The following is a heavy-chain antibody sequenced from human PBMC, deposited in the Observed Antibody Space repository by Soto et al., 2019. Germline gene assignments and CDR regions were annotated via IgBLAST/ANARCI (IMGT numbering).Heavy chain of an antibody. CDR2: ISYDGSNK. V-gene: IGHV3-30-3*01. D-gene: IGHD2-21*01. CDR1: GLTFSSYA. J-gene: IGHJ4*02. CDR3: ASLSRLVDY. Sequence: GGSLSLSCAASGLTFSSYALHWFRQAPGKGLEWVAVISYDGSNKYYADSVKGRFTISRDNSKNTLYLQMNSLRAEDTAVYYCASLSRLVDYWGQGTLVTVSS.